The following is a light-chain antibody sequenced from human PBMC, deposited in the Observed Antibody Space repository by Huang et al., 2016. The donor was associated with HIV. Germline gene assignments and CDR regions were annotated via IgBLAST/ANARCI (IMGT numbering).Light chain of an antibody. J-gene: IGKJ1*01. V-gene: IGKV1-39*01. CDR2: AAS. CDR1: QRINTY. CDR3: QQTYTGVT. Sequence: DIQMTQSPSSLSASVGDRVTITCRASQRINTYLNWFQQKPGKAPKVLISAASTLQSGVPSRFSGGGSGTHFTLTITRLQPEDLATYYCQQTYTGVTFGQGTKVEIK.